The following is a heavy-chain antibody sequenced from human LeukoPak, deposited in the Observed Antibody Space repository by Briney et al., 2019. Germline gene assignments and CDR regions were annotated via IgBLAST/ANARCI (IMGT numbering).Heavy chain of an antibody. D-gene: IGHD2-15*01. CDR2: IYYSGST. Sequence: SETLSLTCTVSGGSISSYYWSWIRQPPGKGLEWIGYIYYSGSTNYSPSLKSRVTISVDTSKNQFSLKLSSVTAADTAVYCCARDRGIVVVRSWYFDLWGRGTLVTVSS. CDR1: GGSISSYY. J-gene: IGHJ2*01. V-gene: IGHV4-59*01. CDR3: ARDRGIVVVRSWYFDL.